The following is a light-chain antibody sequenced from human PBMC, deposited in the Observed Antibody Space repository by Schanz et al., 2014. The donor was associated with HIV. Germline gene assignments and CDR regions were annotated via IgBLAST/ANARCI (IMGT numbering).Light chain of an antibody. CDR1: QSIRSW. CDR2: QAS. J-gene: IGKJ2*01. Sequence: DIHMTQSPSTLSASVGDRVTITCRASQSIRSWLAWYQQKPGRAPNLLIYQASTLETGVPSRFSASGSGTEFTLTISSLQPDDFATYYCQQYDKYSYTFGQGTKLEIK. CDR3: QQYDKYSYT. V-gene: IGKV1-5*03.